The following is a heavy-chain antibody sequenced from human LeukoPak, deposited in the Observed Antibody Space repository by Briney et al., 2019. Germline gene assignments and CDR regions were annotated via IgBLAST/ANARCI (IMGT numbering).Heavy chain of an antibody. D-gene: IGHD1-1*01. CDR2: IYYSGST. CDR1: GGSISSYY. J-gene: IGHJ5*02. CDR3: ARAPLQLGAAGDWFDP. V-gene: IGHV4-59*12. Sequence: SETLSLTCTVSGGSISSYYWSWIRQPPGKGLEWIGYIYYSGSTNYNPSLKSRVTISVDTSKNQFSLKLSSVTAADTAVYYCARAPLQLGAAGDWFDPWGQGTLVTVSS.